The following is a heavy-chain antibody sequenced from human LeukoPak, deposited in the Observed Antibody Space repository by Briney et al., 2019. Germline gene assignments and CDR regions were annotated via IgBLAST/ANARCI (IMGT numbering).Heavy chain of an antibody. CDR2: ISSSSSYI. Sequence: GGSLRLSCAASGFTFSSYSMNWVRQAPGKGLEWVSSISSSSSYIYYADSVKGRFTISRDNAKNSLYLQMNSLRAEDTAVYYCARGPSIAAAGTEWLDPWGQGTLVTVSS. CDR3: ARGPSIAAAGTEWLDP. CDR1: GFTFSSYS. V-gene: IGHV3-21*01. D-gene: IGHD6-13*01. J-gene: IGHJ5*02.